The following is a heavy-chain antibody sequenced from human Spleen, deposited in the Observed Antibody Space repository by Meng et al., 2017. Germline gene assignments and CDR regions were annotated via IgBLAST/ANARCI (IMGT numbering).Heavy chain of an antibody. V-gene: IGHV3-23*01. CDR3: CGHTDN. CDR1: GFTFSSYA. Sequence: GESLKISCAASGFTFSSYAMSWVRQAPGKGLEWVSAISGSGGSTYYADSVKGRFTISRDNSKNTLYLQMNSLKTEDTAIYYCCGHTDNWGQGTQVTVSS. D-gene: IGHD5-18*01. J-gene: IGHJ4*02. CDR2: ISGSGGST.